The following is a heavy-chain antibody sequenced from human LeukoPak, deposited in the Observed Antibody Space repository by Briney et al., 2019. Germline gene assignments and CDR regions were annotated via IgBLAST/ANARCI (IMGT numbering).Heavy chain of an antibody. J-gene: IGHJ4*02. D-gene: IGHD6-19*01. Sequence: SETLSLTCTVSGGSISSYYWSWVRQPPGKGLEWLGYIYYSGSTNYNPSLKSRVTISVDTSKNQFSLKLSSVTAADTAVYYCASFTVAGSLFDYWGQGTLVTVSS. V-gene: IGHV4-59*08. CDR1: GGSISSYY. CDR2: IYYSGST. CDR3: ASFTVAGSLFDY.